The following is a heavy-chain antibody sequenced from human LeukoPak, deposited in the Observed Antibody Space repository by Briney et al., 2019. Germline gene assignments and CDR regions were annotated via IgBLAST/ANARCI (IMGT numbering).Heavy chain of an antibody. D-gene: IGHD3-10*01. CDR3: AKDATMVRGVPSSYGMDV. CDR1: GFTFSSYA. Sequence: PGGSLRLSCAASGFTFSSYAMSWVRQAPGKGLEWVSAISGSGGSTYYADSVKGRFTISRDNSKSTLYLQMNSLRAEDTAVYYCAKDATMVRGVPSSYGMDVWGQGTTVTVSS. V-gene: IGHV3-23*01. J-gene: IGHJ6*02. CDR2: ISGSGGST.